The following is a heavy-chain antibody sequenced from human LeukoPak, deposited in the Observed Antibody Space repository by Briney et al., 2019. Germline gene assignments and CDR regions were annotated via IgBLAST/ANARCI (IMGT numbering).Heavy chain of an antibody. V-gene: IGHV1-2*06. Sequence: ASVKVSCKASGYTFTGYYMHWVRQAPGQGLEWMGRIDPNSGGTNYAQKFQGRVTMTRDTSISTAYMDLSRLRSDDTAVYYCARDEYCSGGSCYSGDYWGQGTLVTVSS. CDR2: IDPNSGGT. J-gene: IGHJ4*02. CDR3: ARDEYCSGGSCYSGDY. CDR1: GYTFTGYY. D-gene: IGHD2-15*01.